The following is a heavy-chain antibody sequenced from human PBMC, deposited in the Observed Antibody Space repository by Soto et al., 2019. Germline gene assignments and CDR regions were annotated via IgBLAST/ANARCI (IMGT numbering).Heavy chain of an antibody. J-gene: IGHJ4*02. V-gene: IGHV3-23*01. D-gene: IGHD5-12*01. CDR3: AKDRQMATINHYFDY. CDR1: GFTFSSYA. Sequence: GGSLRLSCAASGFTFSSYAMSWVRQAPGKGLESVSAISGSGGSTYYADSVKGRFTISRDNSKNTLYLQMNSLRAEDTAVYYCAKDRQMATINHYFDYWGQGTLVTVSS. CDR2: ISGSGGST.